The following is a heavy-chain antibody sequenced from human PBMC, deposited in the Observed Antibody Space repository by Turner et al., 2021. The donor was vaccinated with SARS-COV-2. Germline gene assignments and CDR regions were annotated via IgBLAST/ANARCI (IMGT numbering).Heavy chain of an antibody. Sequence: EVQLVESGGGLVQPGGSLRLYCAASGFTLSSCSMNWVRKAPGKGLEWVSYISGSGSPIYYSDSVKCRFTISRDNAKSSLSLQMNSLRDEYTAVYYCAREEYSSGWSYFDYWGQGILVTVSS. CDR2: ISGSGSPI. CDR3: AREEYSSGWSYFDY. V-gene: IGHV3-48*02. J-gene: IGHJ4*02. D-gene: IGHD6-19*01. CDR1: GFTLSSCS.